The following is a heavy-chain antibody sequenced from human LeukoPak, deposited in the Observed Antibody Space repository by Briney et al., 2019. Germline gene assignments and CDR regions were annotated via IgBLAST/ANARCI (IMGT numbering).Heavy chain of an antibody. Sequence: GGSLRLSCAASGFTFSSSAMSWVRQPPGKGLEWVAKINQAGSERCHVDSVKGRFTISRDNAENSLYLQMNSLRAEDTAVYYCAKYDSGYSLDYWGHGVLVIVSS. J-gene: IGHJ4*01. CDR3: AKYDSGYSLDY. D-gene: IGHD3-9*01. CDR2: INQAGSER. CDR1: GFTFSSSA. V-gene: IGHV3-7*03.